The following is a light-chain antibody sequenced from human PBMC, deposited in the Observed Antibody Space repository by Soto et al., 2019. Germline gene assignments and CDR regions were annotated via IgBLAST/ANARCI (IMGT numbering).Light chain of an antibody. CDR1: NIGSKN. CDR3: QVWDSNTVI. Sequence: SYELTQPLSVSVALGQTARIPCRGNNIGSKNVHWYQQKPGQAPVLVIYRDSNRPSGIPERFSGSNSGNTATLTINTAQGWDEADYYCQVWDSNTVIFGGGTKLTVL. CDR2: RDS. J-gene: IGLJ2*01. V-gene: IGLV3-9*01.